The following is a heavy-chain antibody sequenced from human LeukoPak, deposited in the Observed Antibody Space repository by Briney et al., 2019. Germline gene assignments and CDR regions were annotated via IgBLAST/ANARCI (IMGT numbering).Heavy chain of an antibody. J-gene: IGHJ4*02. D-gene: IGHD1-26*01. CDR1: GGSISSYY. V-gene: IGHV4-59*01. CDR2: IYYSGST. CDR3: ARWVVGATLDY. Sequence: SETLSLTCTVSGGSISSYYWSWIRQPPGKGLEWIGYIYYSGSTNYNPSLKSRVTISVDTSKNQFSLKLSSVTAADTAVYYCARWVVGATLDYWGQGTLVTVSS.